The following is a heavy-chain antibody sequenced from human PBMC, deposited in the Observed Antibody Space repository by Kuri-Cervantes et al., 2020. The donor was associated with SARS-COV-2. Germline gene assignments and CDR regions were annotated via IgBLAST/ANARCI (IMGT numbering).Heavy chain of an antibody. D-gene: IGHD2-21*02. CDR1: GFTFSSYA. J-gene: IGHJ3*02. CDR3: VRVRALCGGDCYSANDAFDI. V-gene: IGHV3-30-3*01. Sequence: GESLKISCAASGFTFSSYAMNWVRQAPGKGLEWVAVISYDGSNKYYAVSVKGRFTNSKDNSKNTLYLQMNSLRAEDTAVYYCVRVRALCGGDCYSANDAFDIWGQGTIVTVSS. CDR2: ISYDGSNK.